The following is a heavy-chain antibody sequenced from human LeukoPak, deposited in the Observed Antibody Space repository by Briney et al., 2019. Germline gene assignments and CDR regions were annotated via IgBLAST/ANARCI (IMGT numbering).Heavy chain of an antibody. CDR3: AKDRLYYYGSGSYDY. CDR2: TSGSGVST. V-gene: IGHV3-23*01. Sequence: GGPLRLSCAASGFTFSNYAMSWVRQAPGKGLEWFSATSGSGVSTYYADSVRGRFTVSRDDSKNTLYLQMNSLRAEDTAVYYCAKDRLYYYGSGSYDYWGQGTLVTVSS. J-gene: IGHJ4*02. CDR1: GFTFSNYA. D-gene: IGHD3-10*01.